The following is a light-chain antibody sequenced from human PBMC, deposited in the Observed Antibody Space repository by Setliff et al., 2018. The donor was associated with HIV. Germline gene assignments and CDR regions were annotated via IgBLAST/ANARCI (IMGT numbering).Light chain of an antibody. Sequence: QSVLTQPRSVSGSPGQSVTFSCTGSSSDVGAYNYVSWYQQHPGKAPKLIIYDVNRRPSGVPDRFSGSKSGDTASLTISGLQSEDEADYYCSSYTSSSTLEVFGGGTKVTVL. CDR1: SSDVGAYNY. V-gene: IGLV2-14*03. J-gene: IGLJ2*01. CDR2: DVN. CDR3: SSYTSSSTLEV.